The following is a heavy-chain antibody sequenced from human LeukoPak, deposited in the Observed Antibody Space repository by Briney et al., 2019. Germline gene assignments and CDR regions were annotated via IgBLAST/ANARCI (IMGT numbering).Heavy chain of an antibody. Sequence: GGSLRLSCAASGFTFSSYWIHWVRQAPGKGLVWVTQINGDGSSAGYADSVKGRFTISRDNAKNTLFLQMSSLRADDTGVYYCTRDLGHCTGGTCFPSGPADYWGQGTLVTVSS. V-gene: IGHV3-74*01. CDR3: TRDLGHCTGGTCFPSGPADY. CDR2: INGDGSSA. D-gene: IGHD2-15*01. CDR1: GFTFSSYW. J-gene: IGHJ4*02.